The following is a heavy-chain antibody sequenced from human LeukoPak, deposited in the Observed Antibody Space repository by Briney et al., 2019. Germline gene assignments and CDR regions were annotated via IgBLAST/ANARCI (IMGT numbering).Heavy chain of an antibody. Sequence: ASVKVSCKASGYTFTSYYMHWVRQAPGQGLEWMGIINPSGGSTSYAQKFQGRVTMTTDTSTSTAYMELRSLRSDDTAVYYCARDRITGTTRGLGMLGYWGQGTLVTVSS. J-gene: IGHJ4*02. CDR3: ARDRITGTTRGLGMLGY. V-gene: IGHV1-46*01. D-gene: IGHD1-20*01. CDR1: GYTFTSYY. CDR2: INPSGGST.